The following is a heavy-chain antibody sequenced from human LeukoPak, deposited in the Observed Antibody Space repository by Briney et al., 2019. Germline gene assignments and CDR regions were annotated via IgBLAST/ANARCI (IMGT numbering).Heavy chain of an antibody. CDR1: GFTFSFYS. V-gene: IGHV3-48*04. CDR3: ARGLSSGWYANY. D-gene: IGHD6-19*01. Sequence: SGGSLRLSCAASGFTFSFYSMNWVRQAPGKGLEWVSYISRSSSSSTIYYADSVKGRFTISRDNAKNSLYLQMNSLRADDTAVYYCARGLSSGWYANYWGQGTLVTVSS. J-gene: IGHJ4*02. CDR2: ISRSSSSSTI.